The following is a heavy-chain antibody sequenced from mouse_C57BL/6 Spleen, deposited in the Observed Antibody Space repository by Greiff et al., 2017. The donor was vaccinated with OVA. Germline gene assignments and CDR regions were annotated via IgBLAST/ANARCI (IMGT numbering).Heavy chain of an antibody. V-gene: IGHV1-18*01. CDR1: GYTFTDYN. D-gene: IGHD1-1*01. Sequence: EVQLQQSGPELVKPGASVKIPCKASGYTFTDYNMDWVKQSHGKSLEWIGDINPNNGGTIYNQKFKGKATLTVDKSSSTAYMELRSLTSEDTAVYYCARQARLLYAMDYWGQGTSVTVSS. CDR2: INPNNGGT. CDR3: ARQARLLYAMDY. J-gene: IGHJ4*01.